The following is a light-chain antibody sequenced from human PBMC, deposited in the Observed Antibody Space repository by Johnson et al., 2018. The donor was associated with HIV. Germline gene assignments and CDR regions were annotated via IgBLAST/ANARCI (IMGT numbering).Light chain of an antibody. CDR1: SSNIGNNY. J-gene: IGLJ1*01. V-gene: IGLV1-51*02. Sequence: QLVLTQPPSVSAAPGQKVTISCSGSSSNIGNNYVSWYQQLPGTAPKLLIYENNKRPSGIPDRFSGSKSGTSATLGITGLQTGDEADYYCGTWDSGLSAGGVFGTGTKVTGL. CDR2: ENN. CDR3: GTWDSGLSAGGV.